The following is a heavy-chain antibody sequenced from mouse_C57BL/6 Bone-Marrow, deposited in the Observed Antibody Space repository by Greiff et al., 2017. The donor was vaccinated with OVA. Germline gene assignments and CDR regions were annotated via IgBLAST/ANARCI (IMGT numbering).Heavy chain of an antibody. CDR2: IYPGSGST. CDR3: ARADGYFHWYCDV. CDR1: GYTFTSYW. V-gene: IGHV1-55*01. D-gene: IGHD2-3*01. Sequence: VQLQQPGAELVKPGASVKMSCKASGYTFTSYWITWVKQRPGQGLEWIGDIYPGSGSTNYNEKFKSKATLTVDTSSSTAYMQLSSLTSEDSAVYYCARADGYFHWYCDVWGTGTTVTVSS. J-gene: IGHJ1*03.